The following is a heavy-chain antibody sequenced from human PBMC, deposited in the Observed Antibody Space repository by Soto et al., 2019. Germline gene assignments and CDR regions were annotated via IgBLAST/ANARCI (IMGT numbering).Heavy chain of an antibody. J-gene: IGHJ4*02. CDR2: IVPVFGRP. D-gene: IGHD3-10*01. CDR3: ARDSDYYSSGSFDY. V-gene: IGHV1-69*13. CDR1: GGSFSNFG. Sequence: GASVKVSCKASGGSFSNFGISWVRQAPGQGLEWMGGIVPVFGRPNYAQRFRGRLTITADESTSTGYMELISLRSDDTAVYYCARDSDYYSSGSFDYWGQGTLVTVSS.